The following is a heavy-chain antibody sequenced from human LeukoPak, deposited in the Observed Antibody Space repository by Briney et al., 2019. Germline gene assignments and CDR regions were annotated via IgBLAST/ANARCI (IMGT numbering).Heavy chain of an antibody. CDR2: ISYDGSNK. Sequence: AGGSLRLSCAASGFTFSSYAMHWVRQAPGKGLEWVAVISYDGSNKYYADSVKGRFTISRDNSKNTLYLQMNSLRAEDTAVYYCARARSNYRYYYYYGMDVWGQGTTATVSS. J-gene: IGHJ6*02. D-gene: IGHD4-11*01. CDR3: ARARSNYRYYYYYGMDV. V-gene: IGHV3-30-3*01. CDR1: GFTFSSYA.